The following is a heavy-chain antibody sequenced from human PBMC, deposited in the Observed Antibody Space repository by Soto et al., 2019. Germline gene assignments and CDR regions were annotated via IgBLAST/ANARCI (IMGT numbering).Heavy chain of an antibody. V-gene: IGHV1-18*01. J-gene: IGHJ4*02. CDR2: ISAYNGNT. CDR3: ARDHGSGKNLGRWEDY. D-gene: IGHD3-10*01. CDR1: GYTFTSYG. Sequence: QVQLVQSGAEVKKPGASVKVSCKASGYTFTSYGISWVRQAPGQGLEWMGWISAYNGNTNYAQKLQGRVIMTRDTSTSTAYMELRSRRSDDTAVYYCARDHGSGKNLGRWEDYWGQGTLVTVSS.